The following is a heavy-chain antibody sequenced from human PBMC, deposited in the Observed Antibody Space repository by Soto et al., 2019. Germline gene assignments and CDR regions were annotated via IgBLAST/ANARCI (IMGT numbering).Heavy chain of an antibody. J-gene: IGHJ5*02. CDR1: GFTFSDYY. V-gene: IGHV3-11*01. CDR3: ARDCQHPAPYNWFDP. CDR2: ISSSGSTI. Sequence: QVQLVESGGDLVKPGGSLRLSCAASGFTFSDYYMSWIRQAPGKGLEWVSYISSSGSTIYYADSVKGRVTISRDNAKNSLYLQMNSLRAEDTAVYYCARDCQHPAPYNWFDPCGQGTLVTVSS.